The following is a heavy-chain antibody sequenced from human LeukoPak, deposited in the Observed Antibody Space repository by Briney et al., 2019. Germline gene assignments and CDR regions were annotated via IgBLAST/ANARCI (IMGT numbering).Heavy chain of an antibody. Sequence: EASVKVSCKASGYTFTSYGISWVRQAPGQGLEWMGWISAYNGNTNYAQKLQGRVTMTTDTSTSTAYMELRSLRSDDTAVYYCARVSDRLAAAGHYYYYYMDVWGKGTTVTVSS. D-gene: IGHD6-13*01. J-gene: IGHJ6*03. CDR2: ISAYNGNT. V-gene: IGHV1-18*01. CDR3: ARVSDRLAAAGHYYYYYMDV. CDR1: GYTFTSYG.